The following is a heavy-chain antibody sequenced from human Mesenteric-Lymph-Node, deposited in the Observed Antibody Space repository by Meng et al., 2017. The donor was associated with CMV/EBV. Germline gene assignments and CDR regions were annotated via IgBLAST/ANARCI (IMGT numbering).Heavy chain of an antibody. CDR2: MNPNSGNT. J-gene: IGHJ5*02. Sequence: KGACKASGYTLPSYDFTWVRQATGQGLEWMGWMNPNSGNTGYAQKFQGRVTMTRNTSISTAYMELSSLRSEDTAVYYCARGPSWFDPWGQGTLVTVSS. CDR3: ARGPSWFDP. V-gene: IGHV1-8*01. CDR1: GYTLPSYD.